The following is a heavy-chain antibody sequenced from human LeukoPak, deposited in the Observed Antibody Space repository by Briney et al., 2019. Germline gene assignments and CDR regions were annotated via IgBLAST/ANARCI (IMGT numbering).Heavy chain of an antibody. CDR1: GYTFTGYY. J-gene: IGHJ4*02. CDR3: ARVRTVQLDAGPPELDGPYFDY. V-gene: IGHV1-69*13. D-gene: IGHD1-1*01. Sequence: GASVKVSCKASGYTFTGYYMHWVRQAPGQGLEWMGGIIPIFGTANYARKFQGRVTITADESTSTAYMELSSLRSEDTAVYYCARVRTVQLDAGPPELDGPYFDYWGQGTLVTVSS. CDR2: IIPIFGTA.